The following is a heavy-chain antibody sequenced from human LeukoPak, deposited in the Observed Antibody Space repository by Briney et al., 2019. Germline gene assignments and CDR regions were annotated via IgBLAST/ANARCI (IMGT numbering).Heavy chain of an antibody. J-gene: IGHJ4*02. CDR1: GGSISSYY. CDR2: IYYSGST. CDR3: ARLIAAAEGYFDY. Sequence: SETLSLTCTVSGGSISSYYWSWIRQPPGKGLEWIGYIYYSGSTNYNPSLKSRVTISVDTSKNQFSLKLSSVTAADTAVYYCARLIAAAEGYFDYWGQGTLVTVSS. D-gene: IGHD6-13*01. V-gene: IGHV4-59*01.